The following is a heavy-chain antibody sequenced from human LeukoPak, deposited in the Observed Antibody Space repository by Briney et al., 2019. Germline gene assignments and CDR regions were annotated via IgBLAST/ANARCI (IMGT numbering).Heavy chain of an antibody. D-gene: IGHD5-24*01. CDR3: ARGSGYNGFGAFDI. CDR2: IYYSGST. V-gene: IGHV4-59*01. CDR1: GGSISSYY. Sequence: PSETLSLTCTVSGGSISSYYWSWIRRPPGKGLEWIGYIYYSGSTNYNPSLKSRVTISVDTSKNQFSLKLSSVTAADTAVYYCARGSGYNGFGAFDIWGQGTMVTVSS. J-gene: IGHJ3*02.